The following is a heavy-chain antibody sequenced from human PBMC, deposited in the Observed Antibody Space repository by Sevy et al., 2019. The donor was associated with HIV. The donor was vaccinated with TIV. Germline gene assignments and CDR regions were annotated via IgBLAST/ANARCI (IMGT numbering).Heavy chain of an antibody. CDR3: AREGCTKPHDY. CDR1: GFTFSKYS. J-gene: IGHJ4*02. CDR2: LSFGCGEI. V-gene: IGHV3-23*01. Sequence: GGSLRLSSAASGFTFSKYSMSWVRQPPGKGLEWVSTLSFGCGEINYADSVKGRFTISRDNSKSSEYLQMNNLRPEDTAVYYCAREGCTKPHDYWGQGTLVTVSS. D-gene: IGHD2-8*01.